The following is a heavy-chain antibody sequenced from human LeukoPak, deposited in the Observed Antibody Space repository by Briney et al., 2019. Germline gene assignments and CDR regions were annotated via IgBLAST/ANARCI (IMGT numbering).Heavy chain of an antibody. J-gene: IGHJ4*02. Sequence: AASVKVSCKASGYTFTGYYMHRVRQAPGQGLEWMGWINPNSGGTNYAQKFQGWVTMTRDTSISTAYMELSRLRSDDTAVYYCARAVRGGWYDGYFDYWGQGTLVTVSS. CDR2: INPNSGGT. CDR1: GYTFTGYY. V-gene: IGHV1-2*04. D-gene: IGHD6-19*01. CDR3: ARAVRGGWYDGYFDY.